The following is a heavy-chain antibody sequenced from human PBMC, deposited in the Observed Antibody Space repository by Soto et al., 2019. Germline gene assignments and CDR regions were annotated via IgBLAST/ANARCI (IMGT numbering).Heavy chain of an antibody. CDR2: ITSSSSTI. J-gene: IGHJ5*02. Sequence: GGSLRLSCAASGFTFSTYSMNWARQAPGKGLEWIAYITSSSSTIFYADSVKGRFTISRDNAKDSLYLQMNSLRDEDTSVYYCARDNGIAGSFDPWGQGTPVTVSS. CDR3: ARDNGIAGSFDP. D-gene: IGHD6-13*01. CDR1: GFTFSTYS. V-gene: IGHV3-48*02.